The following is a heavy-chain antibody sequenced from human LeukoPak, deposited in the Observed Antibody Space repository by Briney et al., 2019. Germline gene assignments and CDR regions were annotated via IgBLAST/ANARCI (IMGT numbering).Heavy chain of an antibody. CDR1: GLTFSSNP. Sequence: PGGSLRLSCAGSGLTFSSNPLSWVRQAPGKGLEWVSAINPSGGNTYYADSVRGRFTISRDNSKKTLYLQMNTLRPEDTAVYYCATTKQARRYFDYWGQGTLVTVSS. CDR3: ATTKQARRYFDY. J-gene: IGHJ4*02. V-gene: IGHV3-23*01. CDR2: INPSGGNT. D-gene: IGHD1-1*01.